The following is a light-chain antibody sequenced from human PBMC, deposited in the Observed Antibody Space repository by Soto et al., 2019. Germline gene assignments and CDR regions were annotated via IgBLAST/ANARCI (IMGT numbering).Light chain of an antibody. CDR3: QHYNNWPVT. CDR2: DAS. Sequence: EIVMTQSPTTLSVSPGERATLSCRASQSVNSNLAWYQQKPGQAPRLLIHDASTRATGIPARFSGSGSETEFTLTISSLQSEDFAVYYCQHYNNWPVTFGGGTKVDI. CDR1: QSVNSN. V-gene: IGKV3-15*01. J-gene: IGKJ4*01.